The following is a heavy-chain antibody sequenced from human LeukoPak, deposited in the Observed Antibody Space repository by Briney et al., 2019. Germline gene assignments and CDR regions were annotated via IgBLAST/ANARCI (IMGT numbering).Heavy chain of an antibody. J-gene: IGHJ6*03. CDR2: IYYSGST. Sequence: PSDTLSLTCTVSGGSISSYYWSWIRQPPGKGLEWIGYIYYSGSTNYNPSLKRRVTISVDTSKNQCSLKLSSVTAADTAVYYCARLYYYYYYMDVWGKGTTVTISS. CDR3: ARLYYYYYYMDV. CDR1: GGSISSYY. V-gene: IGHV4-59*07.